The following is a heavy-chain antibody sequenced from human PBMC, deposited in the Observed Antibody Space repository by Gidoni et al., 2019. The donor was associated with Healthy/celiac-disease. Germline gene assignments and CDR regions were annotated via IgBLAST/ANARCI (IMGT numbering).Heavy chain of an antibody. CDR3: AKALLWFGELWDAFDI. V-gene: IGHV3-30*18. Sequence: QVQLVESGGGGVKPGGSLGLPCAAFGFPFGGYGMHWVRQAPGKGLEWVAVISYDGSNKYYADSVKGRFTISRDNSKNTLYLQMNSLRAEDTAVYYCAKALLWFGELWDAFDIWGQGTMVTVSS. J-gene: IGHJ3*02. CDR2: ISYDGSNK. D-gene: IGHD3-10*01. CDR1: GFPFGGYG.